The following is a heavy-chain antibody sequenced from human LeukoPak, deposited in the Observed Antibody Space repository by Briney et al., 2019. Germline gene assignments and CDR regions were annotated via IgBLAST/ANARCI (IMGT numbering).Heavy chain of an antibody. CDR3: AREWSGGPDDAFDI. J-gene: IGHJ3*02. CDR1: GYTFTGYY. D-gene: IGHD1-26*01. Sequence: ASVKVSCKASGYTFTGYYMHWVRQAPGQGLEWMGRINPNSGGTNYAQKFQGRVTMTRDTSISTAYMELSRLRSDDTAVYYCAREWSGGPDDAFDIWGQGTMVTVSS. CDR2: INPNSGGT. V-gene: IGHV1-2*06.